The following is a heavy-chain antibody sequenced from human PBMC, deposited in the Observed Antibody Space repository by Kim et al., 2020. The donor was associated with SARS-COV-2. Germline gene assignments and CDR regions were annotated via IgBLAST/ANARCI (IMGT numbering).Heavy chain of an antibody. D-gene: IGHD6-13*01. V-gene: IGHV4-59*13. CDR2: IYYSGST. CDR1: GGSISSYY. Sequence: SETLSLTCTVSGGSISSYYWSWIRQPPGKGLEWIGYIYYSGSTNYNPSLKSRVTISVDTSKNQFSLKLSSVTAADTAGYYCARETSVSAAAGGYNWFDPWGQGTLVTVSS. CDR3: ARETSVSAAAGGYNWFDP. J-gene: IGHJ5*02.